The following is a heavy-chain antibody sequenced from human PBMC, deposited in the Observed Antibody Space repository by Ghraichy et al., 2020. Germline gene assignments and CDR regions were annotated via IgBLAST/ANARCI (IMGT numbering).Heavy chain of an antibody. Sequence: SETLSLTCTVSGGSISSSGYYRGWIRQPPGKGLEWIASVYYTGTTYYNPSLKSRVTISVDTSKNQFSLKLSSVTAADTAVYYCARGTNWPEPMFDYWGQGTLVTVSS. CDR3: ARGTNWPEPMFDY. J-gene: IGHJ4*02. CDR1: GGSISSSGYY. V-gene: IGHV4-39*01. D-gene: IGHD1-14*01. CDR2: VYYTGTT.